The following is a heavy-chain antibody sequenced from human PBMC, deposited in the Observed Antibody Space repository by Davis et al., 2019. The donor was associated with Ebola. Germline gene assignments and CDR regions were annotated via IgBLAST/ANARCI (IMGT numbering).Heavy chain of an antibody. D-gene: IGHD6-25*01. CDR1: GFSFSNAW. V-gene: IGHV3-15*01. Sequence: GESLKISCAASGFSFSNAWMSWVRQAPGKGLEWVGRIKTKTDGGTTDYAAPVKGRFTISRDDSKNTLYLQINSLKTEDTAVYYCATAERDNSAWIEYWGQGALVTVSS. CDR3: ATAERDNSAWIEY. CDR2: IKTKTDGGTT. J-gene: IGHJ4*02.